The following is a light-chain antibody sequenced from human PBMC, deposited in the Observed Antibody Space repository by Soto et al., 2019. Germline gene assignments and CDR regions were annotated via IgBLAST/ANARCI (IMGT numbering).Light chain of an antibody. CDR1: QTISSW. CDR2: DAS. CDR3: QQYENYWT. V-gene: IGKV1-5*01. J-gene: IGKJ1*01. Sequence: DIQMTQSPFTLSASVGDRVTITCRASQTISSWLAWYQQIPGKAPKLLIYDASNLESGVPSRFSGGGSGTEFTLTISSLQPEDFAVYYCQQYENYWTFGQGTKVEIK.